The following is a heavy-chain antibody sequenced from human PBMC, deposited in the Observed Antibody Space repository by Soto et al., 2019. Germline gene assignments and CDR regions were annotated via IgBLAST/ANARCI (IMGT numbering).Heavy chain of an antibody. D-gene: IGHD3-16*02. V-gene: IGHV1-18*01. J-gene: IGHJ3*02. CDR2: ISAYNGNT. Sequence: QVQLVQSGAEVKKPGASVKVSCKASGYTFTSYGISWVRQAPGQGLEWMGWISAYNGNTNYAQKLQGRVTMTTDTSTSTAYMELRSLRSDDTAVYYCARDLYYDYVWGRYRTARRAQDAFDIWGQGTMVTVSS. CDR3: ARDLYYDYVWGRYRTARRAQDAFDI. CDR1: GYTFTSYG.